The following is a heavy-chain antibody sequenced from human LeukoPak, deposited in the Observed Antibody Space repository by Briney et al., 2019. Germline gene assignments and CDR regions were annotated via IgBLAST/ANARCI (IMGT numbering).Heavy chain of an antibody. CDR3: AKARFSGYCSGGSCYSGNDY. J-gene: IGHJ4*02. CDR1: GFTFSSFA. Sequence: GASLRLSCAASGFTFSSFAMSWVRQAPGKGLEWVSSISGSGGSTYYADSVKGRFTISRDNSKNTLYLQMNSLRAEDTAVYYCAKARFSGYCSGGSCYSGNDYWGQETLVTVSS. V-gene: IGHV3-23*01. CDR2: ISGSGGST. D-gene: IGHD2-15*01.